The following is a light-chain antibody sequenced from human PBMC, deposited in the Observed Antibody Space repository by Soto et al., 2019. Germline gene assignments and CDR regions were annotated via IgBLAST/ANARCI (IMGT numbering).Light chain of an antibody. V-gene: IGLV2-23*01. J-gene: IGLJ1*01. CDR2: EGS. Sequence: QSALTQPASVSGSLGQSITISCIGTSDNSGSYNLVSWYQHKPGKAPKIIIFEGSKRPSGVSNRFSGSRSANKASLTISGLQAEDEADYYCCSFAGTGTQYVFGTGTKLTVL. CDR3: CSFAGTGTQYV. CDR1: SDNSGSYNL.